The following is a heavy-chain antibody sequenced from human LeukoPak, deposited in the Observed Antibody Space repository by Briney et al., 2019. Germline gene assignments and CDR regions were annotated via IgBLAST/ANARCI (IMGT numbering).Heavy chain of an antibody. J-gene: IGHJ4*02. CDR1: GFTLSNAW. Sequence: GGSLRLSCAASGFTLSNAWMNWVRQAPGKGLEWVSSISSSSSYIYYADSVKGRFTISRDNAKNSLYLQMNSLRAEDTAVYYCARDSGYGDYNIPKDYWGQGTLVTVSS. V-gene: IGHV3-21*01. D-gene: IGHD4-17*01. CDR2: ISSSSSYI. CDR3: ARDSGYGDYNIPKDY.